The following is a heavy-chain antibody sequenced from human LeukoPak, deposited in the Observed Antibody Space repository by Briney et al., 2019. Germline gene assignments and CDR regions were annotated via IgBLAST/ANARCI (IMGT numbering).Heavy chain of an antibody. D-gene: IGHD1-7*01. CDR1: GASISSGDYY. J-gene: IGHJ5*02. Sequence: PSETLSLTCTVSGASISSGDYYWSWIRQPPGQGLEWIGYIYYSGSTYYNPSLKSRVTISVDTSKNQFSLKLSSVTAADTAVYYCVRESLTGTSSWGQGTPVTVSS. CDR3: VRESLTGTSS. CDR2: IYYSGST. V-gene: IGHV4-30-4*08.